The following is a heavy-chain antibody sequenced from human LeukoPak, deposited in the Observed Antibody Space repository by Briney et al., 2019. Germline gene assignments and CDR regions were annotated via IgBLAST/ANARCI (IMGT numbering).Heavy chain of an antibody. D-gene: IGHD3-10*01. V-gene: IGHV4-39*07. CDR1: GGSISSSSYY. CDR3: ARTKRGGSGSSWFDP. Sequence: PSETLSLTCTVSGGSISSSSYYWGWIRQPPGKGLEWIGSIYYSGSTYYNPSLKSRVTISVDTSKNQFSLKLSSVTAADTAVYYCARTKRGGSGSSWFDPWGQGTLVTVSS. CDR2: IYYSGST. J-gene: IGHJ5*02.